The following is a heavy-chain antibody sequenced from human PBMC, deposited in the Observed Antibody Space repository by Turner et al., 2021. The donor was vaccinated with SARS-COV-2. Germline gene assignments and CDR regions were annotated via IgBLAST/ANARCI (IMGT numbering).Heavy chain of an antibody. CDR2: IIPIFGTA. CDR1: VVPVSSYD. CDR3: ARVPQYCSSSSCPSNWFDP. Sequence: QVQREQSGAAVNKPGSSVKVPCQASVVPVSSYDISRVRQAPGQGLEWMGGIIPIFGTANYAKKFQGRVTITADESTSTAYMELSSLRSEDTAVYYCARVPQYCSSSSCPSNWFDPWGQGTLVTVSS. D-gene: IGHD2-2*01. J-gene: IGHJ5*02. V-gene: IGHV1-69*01.